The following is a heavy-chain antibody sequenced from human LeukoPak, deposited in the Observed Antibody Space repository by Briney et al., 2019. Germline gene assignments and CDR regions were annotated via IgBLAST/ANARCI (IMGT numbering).Heavy chain of an antibody. CDR2: ISAYNGNT. D-gene: IGHD4-11*01. CDR1: GYTFTSYG. V-gene: IGHV1-18*01. J-gene: IGHJ6*03. Sequence: ASVKVSCKASGYTFTSYGISWVRQAPGQGLEWMGWISAYNGNTNYAQKLKGRVTMTTDTSTSTAYMELRSLRSDDTAVYYCARVRYPLQKPYYYYYMDVWGKGTTVTVSS. CDR3: ARVRYPLQKPYYYYYMDV.